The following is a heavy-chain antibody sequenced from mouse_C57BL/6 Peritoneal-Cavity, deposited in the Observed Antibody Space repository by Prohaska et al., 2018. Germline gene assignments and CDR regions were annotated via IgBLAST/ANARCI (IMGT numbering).Heavy chain of an antibody. Sequence: EVQLVESGGGLVQPKGSLKLSCAASGFSFNTYAMNWVRQAPGKGLEWVACIRSKSNNYATYYADSVKDRFTISRDDSESMLYLQMNNLKTEDTAMYYCVRQRTGPYWYFDVWGTGTTVTVSS. CDR2: IRSKSNNYAT. CDR3: VRQRTGPYWYFDV. J-gene: IGHJ1*03. V-gene: IGHV10-1*01. CDR1: GFSFNTYA. D-gene: IGHD4-1*01.